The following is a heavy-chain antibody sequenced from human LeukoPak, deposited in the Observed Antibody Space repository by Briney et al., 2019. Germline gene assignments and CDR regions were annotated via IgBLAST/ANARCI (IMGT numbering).Heavy chain of an antibody. Sequence: SETLSLTCIVSGGSISSGDYYWAWIRQPPGRGLEWIGSIYYSGSTYYNPSLKSRVTISVDTTKNQFSLRLTSVTAADTVMYYCARLQLAAAGNRWFDPWGQGTLVTVSS. CDR2: IYYSGST. D-gene: IGHD6-13*01. J-gene: IGHJ5*02. V-gene: IGHV4-39*01. CDR1: GGSISSGDYY. CDR3: ARLQLAAAGNRWFDP.